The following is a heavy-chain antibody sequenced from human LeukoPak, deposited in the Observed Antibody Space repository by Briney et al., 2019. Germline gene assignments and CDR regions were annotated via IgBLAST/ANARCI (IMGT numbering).Heavy chain of an antibody. CDR2: IRSSSSYI. Sequence: RRSLRLSCAASGFTSSSYSTSWVRQAPGEGVEWVSSIRSSSSYIYYADSAKGRFTISRDNAKNSRYLQMNSLRAEDTAVYYCARETDGAIDYWGQGTLVTVSS. J-gene: IGHJ4*02. D-gene: IGHD4/OR15-4a*01. CDR3: ARETDGAIDY. V-gene: IGHV3-21*01. CDR1: GFTSSSYS.